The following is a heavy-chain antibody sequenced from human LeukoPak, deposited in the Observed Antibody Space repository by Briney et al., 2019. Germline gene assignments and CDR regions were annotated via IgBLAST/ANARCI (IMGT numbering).Heavy chain of an antibody. J-gene: IGHJ4*02. V-gene: IGHV1-2*02. CDR3: ARVGTGFGEFGY. CDR2: INPNSGGT. CDR1: GYTFTGYY. D-gene: IGHD3-10*01. Sequence: ASVKVSCKASGYTFTGYYMHWVRQAPGQGLEWMGWINPNSGGTNHAQKFQGRITTTRDTSISTAYMELSRLRSDDTAVYYCARVGTGFGEFGYWGQGTLVTVSS.